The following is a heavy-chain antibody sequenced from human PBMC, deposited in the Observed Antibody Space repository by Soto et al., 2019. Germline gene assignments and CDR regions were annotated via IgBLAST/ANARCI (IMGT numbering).Heavy chain of an antibody. CDR1: GYSFTTYW. CDR3: ARQIYDSDTGPNFQYYFDS. Sequence: GESLKISCRTSGYSFTTYWITWVRQMPGKGLEWMGRIDPSDSYTKYSPSFQGHVTISVDKSISTAYLQWSSLRASDTAMYYCARQIYDSDTGPNFQYYFDSWGQGTPVTVSS. V-gene: IGHV5-10-1*01. D-gene: IGHD3-22*01. CDR2: IDPSDSYT. J-gene: IGHJ4*02.